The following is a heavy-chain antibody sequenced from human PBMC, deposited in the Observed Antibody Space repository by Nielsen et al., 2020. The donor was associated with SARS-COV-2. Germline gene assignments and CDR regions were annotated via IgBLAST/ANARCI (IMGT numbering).Heavy chain of an antibody. J-gene: IGHJ4*02. CDR1: GVTLSYSE. D-gene: IGHD6-19*01. V-gene: IGHV3-72*01. Sequence: GGSLRLSCAASGVTLSYSEMNWVRQAPGKGLEWVARTRNKANSYTTEYAASVKGRFTISRDNSKNTLYLQMNSLRAEDTAVYYCARVGYSSGWYVRYWGQGTLVTVSS. CDR2: TRNKANSYTT. CDR3: ARVGYSSGWYVRY.